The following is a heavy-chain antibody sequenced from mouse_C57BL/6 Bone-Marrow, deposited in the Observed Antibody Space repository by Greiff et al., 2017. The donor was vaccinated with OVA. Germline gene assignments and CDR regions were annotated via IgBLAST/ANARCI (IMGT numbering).Heavy chain of an antibody. D-gene: IGHD1-1*01. CDR1: GFTFSSYG. J-gene: IGHJ2*01. CDR2: ISSGGSYT. CDR3: ARRDTTVVDYFDY. Sequence: EVQVVESGGDLVKPGGSLKLSCAASGFTFSSYGMSWVRQTPDKRLEWVATISSGGSYTYYPDSVKGRFTISRDNAKNTLYLQMSSLKSEDTAMYYCARRDTTVVDYFDYWGQGTTLTVSS. V-gene: IGHV5-6*01.